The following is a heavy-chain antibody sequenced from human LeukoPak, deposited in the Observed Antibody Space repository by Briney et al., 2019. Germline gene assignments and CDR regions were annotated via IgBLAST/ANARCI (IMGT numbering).Heavy chain of an antibody. D-gene: IGHD5-18*01. J-gene: IGHJ4*02. CDR1: GGSISSGSDY. Sequence: PSQTLSLTCTVSGGSISSGSDYGRWIRQPAGKGLEWIGRIYTSGSTNYNPSLKSRVTISVDTSKNQFSLKLSSVTAADTAVYYCARRRSGYSYGLWGQGTLVTVSS. V-gene: IGHV4-61*02. CDR2: IYTSGST. CDR3: ARRRSGYSYGL.